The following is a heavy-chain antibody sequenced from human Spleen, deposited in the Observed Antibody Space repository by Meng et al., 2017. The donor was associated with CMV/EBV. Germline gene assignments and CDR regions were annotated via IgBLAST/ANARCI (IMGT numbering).Heavy chain of an antibody. CDR2: IYYTGST. J-gene: IGHJ6*02. D-gene: IGHD2-2*01. CDR3: VREGCTSNSCYSYYYFGMDV. V-gene: IGHV4-59*12. Sequence: ESLKISCAASGFTFSTYWMHWVRQAPGKGLEWIGTIYYTGSTYNNPSLKSRVTVSIDMSKSQFSLKLRSVTAADTAVYYCVREGCTSNSCYSYYYFGMDVWGQGTTVTVSS. CDR1: GFTFSTYW.